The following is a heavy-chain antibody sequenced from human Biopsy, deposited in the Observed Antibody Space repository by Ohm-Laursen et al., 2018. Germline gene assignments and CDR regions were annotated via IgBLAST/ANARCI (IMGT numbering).Heavy chain of an antibody. CDR1: GFTFGSYE. D-gene: IGHD1-26*01. J-gene: IGHJ3*02. Sequence: SLRLSCSATGFTFGSYEMNWVRQAPGKGLEWVSFISSNGSTIYYADSVKGRFTISRDNAKNSLYLQMNSLRAEDTAVYYCARDGIVGARFNAFDIWGQGTMVTVSS. CDR3: ARDGIVGARFNAFDI. V-gene: IGHV3-48*03. CDR2: ISSNGSTI.